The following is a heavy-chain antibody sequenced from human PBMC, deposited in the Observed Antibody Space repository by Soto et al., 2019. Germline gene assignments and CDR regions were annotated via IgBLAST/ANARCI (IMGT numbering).Heavy chain of an antibody. CDR3: AREGRAFFDY. CDR1: GFGCSSFG. V-gene: IGHV3-33*01. J-gene: IGHJ4*02. CDR2: IWHDGINK. D-gene: IGHD3-3*02. Sequence: QVQLVESVGGVVQPGRSLRLSCAASGFGCSSFGMHWVRQAPGKGLEWVAMIWHDGINKYYVDSVKGRFTISRDNSESTLYLQMNSLRAEDTAVYYCAREGRAFFDYWGQGTLVTVYS.